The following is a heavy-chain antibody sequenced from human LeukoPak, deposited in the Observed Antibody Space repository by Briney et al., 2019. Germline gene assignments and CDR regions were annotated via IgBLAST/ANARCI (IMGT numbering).Heavy chain of an antibody. CDR3: ARDVLADIIREWYDFDI. Sequence: AAVKVSCKASGYTFTGYYMHWVRQAPGQGLEWMGWINPNSGRTNYAQTFQGRVTMTRDKSISTAYMEMNRLRSDDTAVYYCARDVLADIIREWYDFDIWGQGKLVTVSS. V-gene: IGHV1-2*02. CDR2: INPNSGRT. J-gene: IGHJ3*02. CDR1: GYTFTGYY. D-gene: IGHD2-8*01.